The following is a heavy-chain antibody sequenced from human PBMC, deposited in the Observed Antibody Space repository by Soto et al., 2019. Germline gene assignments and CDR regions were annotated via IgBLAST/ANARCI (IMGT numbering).Heavy chain of an antibody. J-gene: IGHJ4*01. CDR1: GFHSRSYG. Sequence: GECRCPSCPACGFHSRSYGRNWVRQGPQSGLVRVASIRGDTKTTTYADSVKGRFTITRDNARSSPYLQLNSLRDDNTAACYCPRGGTARPDYRAQGTQVTVSS. V-gene: IGHV3-48*02. CDR3: PRGGTARPDY. CDR2: IRGDTKTT. D-gene: IGHD2-8*02.